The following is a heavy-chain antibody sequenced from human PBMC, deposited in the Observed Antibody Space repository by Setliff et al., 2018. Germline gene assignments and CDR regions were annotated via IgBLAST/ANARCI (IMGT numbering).Heavy chain of an antibody. J-gene: IGHJ6*03. CDR2: INTNTGNP. CDR3: ARASRFGTAIYKGDYYMDV. D-gene: IGHD2-21*02. CDR1: GYTFTTYA. Sequence: GASVKVSCKASGYTFTTYAMGWMRQAPGQRLEWMGWINTNTGNPSYAQGFTGRFVFSLDTSVSTAYLQISSLKPEDTAVYYCARASRFGTAIYKGDYYMDVWGNGTTVTVSS. V-gene: IGHV7-4-1*02.